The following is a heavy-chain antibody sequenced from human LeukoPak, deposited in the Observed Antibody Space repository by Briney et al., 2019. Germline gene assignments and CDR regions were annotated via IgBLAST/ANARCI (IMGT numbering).Heavy chain of an antibody. CDR3: AREEQWLRAFDI. CDR2: INHSGST. CDR1: GGSFSGYY. J-gene: IGHJ3*02. D-gene: IGHD6-19*01. V-gene: IGHV4-34*01. Sequence: SETLSLTCAVYGGSFSGYYWSWIRQPPGKGLEWIGEINHSGSTNYNPSLKGRVTISVDTSKNQFSLKLSSVTAADTAVYYCAREEQWLRAFDIWGQGTMVTVSS.